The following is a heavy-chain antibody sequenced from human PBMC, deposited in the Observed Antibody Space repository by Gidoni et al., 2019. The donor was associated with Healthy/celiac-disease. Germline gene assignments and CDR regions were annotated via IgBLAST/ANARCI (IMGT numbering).Heavy chain of an antibody. D-gene: IGHD2-15*01. CDR1: GYHFTGYY. CDR2: FNPNSGGT. Sequence: QVQLVQSGAAVKKPGASVKVSCKASGYHFTGYYMPWVRQAPGQGLEWMGWFNPNSGGTNYEQKFQGRVTMTRDTSISTAYMELSRLRSDDTAVYYCARGDCSGGSCYSGADYWGQGTLVTVSS. J-gene: IGHJ4*02. CDR3: ARGDCSGGSCYSGADY. V-gene: IGHV1-2*02.